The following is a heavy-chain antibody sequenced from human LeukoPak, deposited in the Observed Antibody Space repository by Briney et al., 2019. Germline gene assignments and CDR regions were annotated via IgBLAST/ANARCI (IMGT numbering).Heavy chain of an antibody. CDR3: ARVAGNCGGDCYRLLY. D-gene: IGHD2-21*01. CDR2: MNPSSGNT. CDR1: GYTFTTYD. J-gene: IGHJ4*02. V-gene: IGHV1-8*01. Sequence: ASVKVSCKASGYTFTTYDINWVRQATGQGLEWLGWMNPSSGNTGYAQKFQGRVTMTRNISITTAYMELSNLRSEDTAVYYCARVAGNCGGDCYRLLYWGQGTLVTVSS.